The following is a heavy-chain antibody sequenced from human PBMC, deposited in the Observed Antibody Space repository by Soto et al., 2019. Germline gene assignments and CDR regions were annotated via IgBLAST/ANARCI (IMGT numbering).Heavy chain of an antibody. J-gene: IGHJ6*02. V-gene: IGHV1-69*13. D-gene: IGHD4-17*01. CDR2: IIPIFVTA. CDR3: ASGRTVIAPSLTHYYGMDV. Sequence: SVKVSCKASGGTFSSYAISWVRQAPGQGLEWMGGIIPIFVTANYAQKFQGRVTITADEATSTAYMELSSLRSEDTAVYYCASGRTVIAPSLTHYYGMDVWGQGTTVTVSS. CDR1: GGTFSSYA.